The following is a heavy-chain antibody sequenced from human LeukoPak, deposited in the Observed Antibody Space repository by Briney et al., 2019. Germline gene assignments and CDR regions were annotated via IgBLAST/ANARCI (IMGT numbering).Heavy chain of an antibody. CDR3: VKPGLIAPHPPYYFDY. CDR2: ISGSGGST. V-gene: IGHV3-23*01. J-gene: IGHJ4*02. D-gene: IGHD6-6*01. Sequence: GGSLRLSCVTSGFPFNKYAMNWARQAPGKGLEWVSTISGSGGSTYYADSVRGRFTISRDNSKNTVFLQMNSLGAEDTAVHYCVKPGLIAPHPPYYFDYWGQGTLVTVSS. CDR1: GFPFNKYA.